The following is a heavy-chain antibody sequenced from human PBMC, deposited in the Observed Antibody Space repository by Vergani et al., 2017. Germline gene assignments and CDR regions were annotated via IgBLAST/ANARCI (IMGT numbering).Heavy chain of an antibody. V-gene: IGHV4-39*07. CDR1: GGSISSSSYY. CDR2: IYYSGST. Sequence: QLQLQESGPGLVKPSETLSLTCTVSGGSISSSSYYWGWIRQPPGKGLEWIGSIYYSGSTYYNPSLKSRVTISVDTSKHLFSLKLISVTAADTAVYYCAREHLHLLDYWGQGTLVTVSS. D-gene: IGHD3-3*02. J-gene: IGHJ4*02. CDR3: AREHLHLLDY.